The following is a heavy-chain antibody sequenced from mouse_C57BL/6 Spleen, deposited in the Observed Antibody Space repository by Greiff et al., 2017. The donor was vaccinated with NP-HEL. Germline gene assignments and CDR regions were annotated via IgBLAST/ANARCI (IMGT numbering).Heavy chain of an antibody. D-gene: IGHD2-13*01. Sequence: QVQLQQSGPELVKPGASVKISCKASGYAFSSSWMNWVKQRPGKGLEWIGRIYPGDGDTNYNGKFKGKATLTADKSSSTAYMQLSSLTSEDSAVYFGARTGDAWFAYWGQGTLVTVSA. J-gene: IGHJ3*01. CDR2: IYPGDGDT. CDR1: GYAFSSSW. V-gene: IGHV1-82*01. CDR3: ARTGDAWFAY.